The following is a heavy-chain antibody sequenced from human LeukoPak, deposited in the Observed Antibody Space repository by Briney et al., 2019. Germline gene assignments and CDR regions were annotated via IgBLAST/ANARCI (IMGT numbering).Heavy chain of an antibody. D-gene: IGHD3-10*02. CDR3: ARHRLGSGILADY. J-gene: IGHJ4*02. Sequence: PGGSLRLSCAASGFTFSSYGMSWVRQAPGKGLEWVSAISGSGGSTYYADSVKGRFTISRDNSKNTLYLQMNSLRAEDTAVYYCARHRLGSGILADYWGQGTLVTVSS. CDR2: ISGSGGST. V-gene: IGHV3-23*01. CDR1: GFTFSSYG.